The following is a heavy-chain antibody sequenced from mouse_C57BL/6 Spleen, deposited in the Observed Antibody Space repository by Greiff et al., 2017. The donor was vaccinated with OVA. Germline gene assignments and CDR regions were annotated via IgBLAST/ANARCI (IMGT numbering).Heavy chain of an antibody. CDR2: INPSTGGT. J-gene: IGHJ4*01. D-gene: IGHD1-1*01. Sequence: VQLKQSGPELVKPGASVKISCKASGYSFTGYYMNWVKQSPEKSLEWIGEINPSTGGTTYNQKFKAKATLTVDKSSSTSYMQLKSLTSEDSAVYYCRLYYYGSSYDAMDYWGQGTSVTVSS. CDR1: GYSFTGYY. CDR3: RLYYYGSSYDAMDY. V-gene: IGHV1-42*01.